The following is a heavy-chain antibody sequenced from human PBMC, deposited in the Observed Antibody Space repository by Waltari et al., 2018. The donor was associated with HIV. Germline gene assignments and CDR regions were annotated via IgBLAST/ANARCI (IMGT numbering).Heavy chain of an antibody. CDR1: GYPISSGYY. CDR2: IHHSGST. D-gene: IGHD2-15*01. CDR3: AGEVGYCSGGTCYSGWFDP. Sequence: QVQLQESGPGLVKPSETLSLTCAVSGYPISSGYYWGWIRQPPGKGLEWIGSIHHSGSTYYNPSLKSRVTLSVDTSKNHFSRKLNSVTAADKAVYYCAGEVGYCSGGTCYSGWFDPWGQGTLVTVSS. V-gene: IGHV4-38-2*01. J-gene: IGHJ5*02.